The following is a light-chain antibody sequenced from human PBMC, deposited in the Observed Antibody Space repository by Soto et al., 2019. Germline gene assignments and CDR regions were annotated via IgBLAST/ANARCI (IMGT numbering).Light chain of an antibody. CDR2: RDS. CDR1: NIGSKN. Sequence: SYELTQPLSVSVALGQTARITCGRNNIGSKNVHWYQQKPGQVPVLVIYRDSNRPSGIPERFSGSNSGNTATLTINRAQVGDEAAYYCKVWDSSTVCGGGTKLTVL. CDR3: KVWDSSTV. J-gene: IGLJ3*02. V-gene: IGLV3-9*01.